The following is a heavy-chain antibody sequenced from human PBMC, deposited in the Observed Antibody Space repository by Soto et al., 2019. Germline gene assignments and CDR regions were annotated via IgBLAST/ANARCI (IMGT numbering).Heavy chain of an antibody. CDR2: IYYSGST. V-gene: IGHV4-30-4*01. CDR3: ARGRITMVRGVIANWFDP. Sequence: SETLSLTCTVSGGSISSGDYYWSWIRQPPGKGLEWIGYIYYSGSTYYNPSLKSRVTISVETSKNQFSLKLSSVTAADTAVYYCARGRITMVRGVIANWFDPWGRGTLVTVSS. J-gene: IGHJ5*02. D-gene: IGHD3-10*01. CDR1: GGSISSGDYY.